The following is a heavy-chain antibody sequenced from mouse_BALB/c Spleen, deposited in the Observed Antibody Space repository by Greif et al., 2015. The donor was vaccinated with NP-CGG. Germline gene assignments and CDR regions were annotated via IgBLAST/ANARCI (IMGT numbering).Heavy chain of an antibody. CDR2: IDPANGNT. V-gene: IGHV14-3*02. CDR3: ARGLRGFAY. CDR1: GFNIKDTY. J-gene: IGHJ3*01. D-gene: IGHD1-1*01. Sequence: VQLKESGAELVKPGASVKLSCTASGFNIKDTYMHWVKQRPEQGLEWIGRIDPANGNTKYDPKFQGKATITADTSSNTAYLQLSSLTSEDTAVYYCARGLRGFAYWGQGTLVTVSA.